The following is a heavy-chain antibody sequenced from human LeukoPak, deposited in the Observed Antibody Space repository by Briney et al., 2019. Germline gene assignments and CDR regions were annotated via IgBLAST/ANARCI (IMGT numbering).Heavy chain of an antibody. CDR3: ARAGIAAAGTDY. D-gene: IGHD6-13*01. Sequence: GGSLRLSCAASGFTLSNYAMNWVRQAPGKGLEWVSSISSSSSYIYYADSVKGRFTISRDNAKNSLYLQMNSLRAEDTAVYYCARAGIAAAGTDYWGQGTLVTVSS. CDR1: GFTLSNYA. J-gene: IGHJ4*02. V-gene: IGHV3-21*01. CDR2: ISSSSSYI.